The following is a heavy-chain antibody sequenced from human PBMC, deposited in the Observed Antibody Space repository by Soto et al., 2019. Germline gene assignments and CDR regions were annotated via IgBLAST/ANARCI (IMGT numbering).Heavy chain of an antibody. D-gene: IGHD2-2*01. CDR2: INAGNGNT. CDR1: GYTFTSYA. Sequence: ASVKVSCKASGYTFTSYAMHWVRQAPGQRLEWMGWINAGNGNTNYSQKFQGRVTITTDTSTSTAYMELRSLRSDDTAVYYCAREGAPAAIVSTKLYYYYYMDVWGKGTTVTVSS. J-gene: IGHJ6*03. CDR3: AREGAPAAIVSTKLYYYYYMDV. V-gene: IGHV1-3*01.